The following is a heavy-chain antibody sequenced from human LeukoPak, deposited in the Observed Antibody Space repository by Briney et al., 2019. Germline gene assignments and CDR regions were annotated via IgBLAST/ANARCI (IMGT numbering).Heavy chain of an antibody. Sequence: GASVKVSCKASGYTFTGYYMHWVRQAPGQGLEWMGIINPSGGSTSYAQKFQGRVTMTRDMSTSTVYMELSSLRSEDTAVYYCARAMRYYDILTALGYWGQGTLVTVSS. CDR1: GYTFTGYY. CDR3: ARAMRYYDILTALGY. D-gene: IGHD3-9*01. J-gene: IGHJ4*02. CDR2: INPSGGST. V-gene: IGHV1-46*01.